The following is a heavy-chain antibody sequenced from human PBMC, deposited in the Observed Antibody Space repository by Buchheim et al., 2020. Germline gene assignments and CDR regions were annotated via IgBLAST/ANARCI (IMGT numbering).Heavy chain of an antibody. V-gene: IGHV2-5*01. Sequence: QITLKESGPTLVKPTQTLTLTCTFSGFSLSTSGVGVGWIRQPPGKALEWLALIYWNDDKRYSPSLKSRLTITKDNSKNQVGLTMTNMDPVDTATYYCAHRQNNWNGHFFDYWGQGTL. CDR3: AHRQNNWNGHFFDY. J-gene: IGHJ4*02. CDR1: GFSLSTSGVG. D-gene: IGHD1-1*01. CDR2: IYWNDDK.